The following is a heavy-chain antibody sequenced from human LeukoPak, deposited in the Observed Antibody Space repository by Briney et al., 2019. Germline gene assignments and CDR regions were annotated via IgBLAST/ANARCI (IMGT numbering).Heavy chain of an antibody. V-gene: IGHV1-3*01. CDR3: ARDPGILTGHYLYYYYGMDV. Sequence: ASVKVSCKASGYTFTSYAMHLVRPAPGQRLEWMGWINAGNGNTKYSQKFQGRVTITADESTSTAYMELSSLRSEDTAVYYCARDPGILTGHYLYYYYGMDVWGQGTTVTVSS. CDR2: INAGNGNT. J-gene: IGHJ6*02. CDR1: GYTFTSYA. D-gene: IGHD3-9*01.